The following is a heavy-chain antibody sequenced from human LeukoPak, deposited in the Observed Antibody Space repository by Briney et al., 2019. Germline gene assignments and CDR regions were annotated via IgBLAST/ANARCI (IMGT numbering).Heavy chain of an antibody. CDR2: SSYSSSYT. V-gene: IGHV3-21*01. Sequence: PGGSLRLSCAASGFTFSSYSTNWVRQAPGKGLEWVSFSSYSSSYTYYADSVKGRFTISRDNAKNSLYLQLNSLRAEDTAIYYCARRGDTAPFIDYWGQGTLVTVSS. D-gene: IGHD5-18*01. CDR1: GFTFSSYS. J-gene: IGHJ4*02. CDR3: ARRGDTAPFIDY.